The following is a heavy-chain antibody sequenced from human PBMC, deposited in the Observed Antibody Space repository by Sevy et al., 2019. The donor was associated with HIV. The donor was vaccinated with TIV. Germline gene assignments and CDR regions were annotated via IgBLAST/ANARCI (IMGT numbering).Heavy chain of an antibody. V-gene: IGHV3-48*01. Sequence: GGSLRLSCAASGFTISSYSMNWVRQAPGKGLEWVSYISSSSSTLYYADSVKGRFTISRDNAKNSLYLQMNSLRAEDTAVYYCARENPNARPYYYYGMDVWGQGTTVTVSS. J-gene: IGHJ6*02. D-gene: IGHD6-6*01. CDR3: ARENPNARPYYYYGMDV. CDR2: ISSSSSTL. CDR1: GFTISSYS.